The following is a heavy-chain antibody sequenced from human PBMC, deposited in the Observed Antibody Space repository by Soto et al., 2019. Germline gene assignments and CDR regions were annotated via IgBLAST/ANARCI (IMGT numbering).Heavy chain of an antibody. D-gene: IGHD1-7*01. CDR3: PRIERPQTNWYFDF. V-gene: IGHV2-26*01. J-gene: IGHJ2*01. Sequence: QVTLKESGPVLVKPTETLTLTCTVSGFSLSNTRMGVSWIRQPPGKALQWLAHIFSNDDKFYSTSLSSRLTHSKDTSKSQVVFTMSNMNPVDTATYYCPRIERPQTNWYFDFWGRGTLVAVSS. CDR2: IFSNDDK. CDR1: GFSLSNTRMG.